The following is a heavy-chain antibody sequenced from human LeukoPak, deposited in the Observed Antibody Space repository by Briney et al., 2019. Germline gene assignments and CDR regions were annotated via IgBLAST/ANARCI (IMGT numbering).Heavy chain of an antibody. CDR2: INHSGST. J-gene: IGHJ4*02. V-gene: IGHV4-34*01. D-gene: IGHD2-15*01. CDR3: ARLSLEYCSGGSCYSKRFDY. CDR1: GGSFSGYY. Sequence: SETLSLTYAVYGGSFSGYYWSWIRQPPGKRLEWIGEINHSGSTNYNPSLKSRVTISVNTSKNQFSLKLSSVTAADTAVYFCARLSLEYCSGGSCYSKRFDYWGQGTLVTVSS.